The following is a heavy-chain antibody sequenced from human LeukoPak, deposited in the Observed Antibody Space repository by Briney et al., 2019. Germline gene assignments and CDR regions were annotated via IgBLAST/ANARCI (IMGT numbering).Heavy chain of an antibody. V-gene: IGHV1-18*01. Sequence: ASVRVSCKASGYTFTSYGISWVRQAPGQGLEWMGWISAKKGNTDYAQKLQGRVTMTTDTSTSTAYMGLRSLRSDDTAVYYCARDMYSSGRVPFDYWGQGTLVTVSS. D-gene: IGHD6-19*01. J-gene: IGHJ4*02. CDR2: ISAKKGNT. CDR1: GYTFTSYG. CDR3: ARDMYSSGRVPFDY.